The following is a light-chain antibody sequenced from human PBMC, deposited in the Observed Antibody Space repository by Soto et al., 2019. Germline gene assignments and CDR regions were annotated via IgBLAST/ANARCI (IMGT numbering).Light chain of an antibody. Sequence: EIVLTQSPGTLSLSPGERATLSCRASQSVSSSFLAWYQQKPGQAPRLLIYDASNRATGIPARFSGSGSGTEFTLTVSSLQSEDIAVYFCQQYNNWPPNFGQGERLESK. CDR1: QSVSSS. CDR3: QQYNNWPPN. CDR2: DAS. V-gene: IGKV3D-15*01. J-gene: IGKJ5*01.